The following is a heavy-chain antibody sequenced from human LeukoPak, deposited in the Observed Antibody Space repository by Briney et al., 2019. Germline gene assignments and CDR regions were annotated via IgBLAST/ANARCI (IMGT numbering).Heavy chain of an antibody. Sequence: XSXXYMSWVRXAPGKGLEWVSVIYSGGSTYYADSVKGRFTISRDNSKSTLYLQMDSLRAEDTAVYYCARALSSGWFYFDYWGQGTLVTVSS. D-gene: IGHD6-19*01. CDR1: XSXXY. V-gene: IGHV3-53*01. CDR3: ARALSSGWFYFDY. CDR2: IYSGGST. J-gene: IGHJ4*02.